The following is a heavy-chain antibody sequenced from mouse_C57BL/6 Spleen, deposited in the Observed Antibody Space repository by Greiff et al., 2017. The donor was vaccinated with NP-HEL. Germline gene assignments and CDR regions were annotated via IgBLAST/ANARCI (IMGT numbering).Heavy chain of an antibody. CDR1: GFTFSSYA. V-gene: IGHV5-4*01. CDR2: ISDGGSYT. D-gene: IGHD1-1*01. CDR3: ARDRTTVVATDWYFDV. Sequence: EVQLVESGGGLVKPGGSLKLSCAASGFTFSSYAMSWVRQTPEKRLEWVATISDGGSYTYYPDNVKGRFPISRDNAKNNLYLQMSHLKSEDTAMYYCARDRTTVVATDWYFDVWGTGTTVTVSS. J-gene: IGHJ1*03.